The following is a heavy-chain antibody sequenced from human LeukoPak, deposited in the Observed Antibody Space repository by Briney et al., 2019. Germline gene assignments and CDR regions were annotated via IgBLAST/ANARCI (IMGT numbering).Heavy chain of an antibody. J-gene: IGHJ4*02. CDR2: IIDSGGTT. D-gene: IGHD2-2*01. Sequence: GGSLRLSCVASGFTFPTYTMSWVRQAPGKGLEWGSGIIDSGGTTYYVHSVKGRVTISRDNSQNTLYLQIYRPRAEGMALYYCAKSSDGSTSFDQWGQGTLVTVSS. CDR3: AKSSDGSTSFDQ. V-gene: IGHV3-23*01. CDR1: GFTFPTYT.